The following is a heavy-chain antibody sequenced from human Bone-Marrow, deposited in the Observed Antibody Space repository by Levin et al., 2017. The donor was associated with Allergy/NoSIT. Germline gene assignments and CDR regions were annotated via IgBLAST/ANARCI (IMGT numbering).Heavy chain of an antibody. D-gene: IGHD1-14*01. J-gene: IGHJ4*02. CDR1: GYTVSNPS. V-gene: IGHV1-58*01. CDR2: IVVGNGNT. Sequence: GASVKVSCKASGYTVSNPSVQWVRQARGQRPEWIGWIVVGNGNTKYAQKFQERVTITRDMSTSTVYMQLASLTSEYTAIYYCAEVPGTTHYWGQGTLVTVSS. CDR3: AEVPGTTHY.